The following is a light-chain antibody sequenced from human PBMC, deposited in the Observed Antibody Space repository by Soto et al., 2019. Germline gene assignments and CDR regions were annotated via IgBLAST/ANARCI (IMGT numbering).Light chain of an antibody. CDR2: GTS. J-gene: IGKJ1*01. CDR1: QSVGSSY. V-gene: IGKV3-20*01. CDR3: QQYTTSSWT. Sequence: EIVLTQSPGPPFLSSGERATLSCRASQSVGSSYLAWYQQKPGQAPRVLIYGTSSRATGIPDRFSGSGSGTDFTLTISRLEPEDFAVYYCQQYTTSSWTFGQGTKVDIK.